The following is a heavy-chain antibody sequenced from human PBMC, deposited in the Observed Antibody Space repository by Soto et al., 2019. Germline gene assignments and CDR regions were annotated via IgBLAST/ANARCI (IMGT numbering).Heavy chain of an antibody. CDR1: GYTFTGYY. D-gene: IGHD7-27*01. CDR2: INPNSGGT. CDR3: AIRGPRSPLTGDVGDAFDI. V-gene: IGHV1-2*04. J-gene: IGHJ3*02. Sequence: ASVKVSCKASGYTFTGYYMHWVRQAPGQGLEWMGWINPNSGGTNYAQKFQGWVTMTRDTSISTAYMELSRLRSDDTAVYYCAIRGPRSPLTGDVGDAFDIWGQGTMVTVSS.